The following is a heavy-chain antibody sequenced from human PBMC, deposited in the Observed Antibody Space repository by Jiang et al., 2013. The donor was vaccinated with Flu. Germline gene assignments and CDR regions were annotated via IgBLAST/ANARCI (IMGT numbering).Heavy chain of an antibody. CDR2: INPNSGGT. CDR3: ARAFNYYDSSGYPGDY. D-gene: IGHD3-22*01. V-gene: IGHV1-2*04. Sequence: SVKVSCKASGYTFTGYYMHWVRQAPGQGLEWMGWINPNSGGTNYAQKFQGWVTMTRDTSISTAYMELSRLRSDDTAVYYCARAFNYYDSSGYPGDYWGQGTLVTVSS. CDR1: GYTFTGYY. J-gene: IGHJ4*02.